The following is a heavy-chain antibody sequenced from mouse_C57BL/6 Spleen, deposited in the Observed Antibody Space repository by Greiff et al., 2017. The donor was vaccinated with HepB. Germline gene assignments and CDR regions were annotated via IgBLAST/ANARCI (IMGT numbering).Heavy chain of an antibody. CDR3: ARGRDGAMDY. CDR1: GYTFTSYW. V-gene: IGHV1-7*01. Sequence: VQLQQSGAELAKPGASVKLSCKASGYTFTSYWMHWVKQRPGQGLEWIGYINPSSGYTKYNQKFKDKARLTADKSSSTAYMQLRSLTYEDSAVYYCARGRDGAMDYWGQGTSVTVSS. J-gene: IGHJ4*01. D-gene: IGHD2-3*01. CDR2: INPSSGYT.